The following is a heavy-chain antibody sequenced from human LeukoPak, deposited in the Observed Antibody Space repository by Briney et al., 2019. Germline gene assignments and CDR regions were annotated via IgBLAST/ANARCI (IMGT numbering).Heavy chain of an antibody. CDR2: INWNGGST. CDR3: ARSQTWIQLWFFDY. CDR1: GFTFSAYS. Sequence: PGGSLRLSCAASGFTFSAYSMNWVRQAPGKGLEWVSGINWNGGSTGYADSVKGRFTISRDNAKNSLYLQMNSLRAEDTALYYCARSQTWIQLWFFDYWGQGTLVTVSS. D-gene: IGHD5-18*01. J-gene: IGHJ4*02. V-gene: IGHV3-20*04.